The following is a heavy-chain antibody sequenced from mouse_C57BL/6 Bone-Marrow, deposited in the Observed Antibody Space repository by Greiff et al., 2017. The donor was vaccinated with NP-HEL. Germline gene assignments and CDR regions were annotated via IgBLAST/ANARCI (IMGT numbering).Heavy chain of an antibody. Sequence: VQLQQPGAELVKPGASVKLSCKASGYTFTSYWMHWVKQRPGQGLEWIGMIHPNSGSTNYNEKFKSKATLTVDKSSSTAYMQLSSLTSEDSAVYYCARRLITTVVAFDYWGQGTTRTVSS. D-gene: IGHD1-1*01. V-gene: IGHV1-64*01. CDR3: ARRLITTVVAFDY. CDR1: GYTFTSYW. J-gene: IGHJ2*01. CDR2: IHPNSGST.